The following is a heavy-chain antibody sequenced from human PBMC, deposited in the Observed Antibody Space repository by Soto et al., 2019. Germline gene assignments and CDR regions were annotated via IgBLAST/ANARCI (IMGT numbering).Heavy chain of an antibody. J-gene: IGHJ5*02. CDR2: SYYSGST. CDR3: ARSVFT. CDR1: GGSISSGGYY. D-gene: IGHD3-10*02. Sequence: QVQLQESGPGLVKPSQTLSLTCTVSGGSISSGGYYWSWIRQHPGKGLEWIGYSYYSGSTYYNPSLNSRVTISAATPQNPFSLTLCSVTAADTAVYYCARSVFTWGQGHMVTVSS. V-gene: IGHV4-31*03.